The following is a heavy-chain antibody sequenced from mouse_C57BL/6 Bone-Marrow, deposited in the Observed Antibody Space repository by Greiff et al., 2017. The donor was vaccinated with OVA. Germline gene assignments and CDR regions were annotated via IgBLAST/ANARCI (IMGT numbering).Heavy chain of an antibody. V-gene: IGHV1-55*01. Sequence: QVQLKESGAELVKPGASVKMSCKASGYTFTSYWITWVKQRPGQGLEWIGDIYPGSGSTNYNEKFKSKATLTVDTSSSTAYMQLSSLTSEDSAVYYCAYGYYNAMDYWGQGTSVTVSS. CDR2: IYPGSGST. CDR1: GYTFTSYW. CDR3: AYGYYNAMDY. J-gene: IGHJ4*01. D-gene: IGHD2-2*01.